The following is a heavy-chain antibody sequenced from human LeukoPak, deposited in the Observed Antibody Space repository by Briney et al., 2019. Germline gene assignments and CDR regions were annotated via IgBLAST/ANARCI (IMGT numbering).Heavy chain of an antibody. V-gene: IGHV4-59*08. J-gene: IGHJ3*02. CDR2: IYYSGST. CDR1: GGSISSYY. CDR3: ARPVYSGDENDAFDI. Sequence: SEILSLTCTVSGGSISSYYWSWIRQPPGKGLEWIGYIYYSGSTNYNPSLKSRVTMSVDTSKNQFSLKLTSVTAADTAVHYCARPVYSGDENDAFDIWGQGTMVTVSS. D-gene: IGHD5-12*01.